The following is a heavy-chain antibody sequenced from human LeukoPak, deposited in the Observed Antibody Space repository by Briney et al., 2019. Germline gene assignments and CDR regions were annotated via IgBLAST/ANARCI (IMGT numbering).Heavy chain of an antibody. Sequence: GGSLRPSCAASGFTFSSYSMNWVRQAPGKGLEWVSSISSSSSYIYYADSVKGRFTISRDNSKNTLYLQMNSLRAEDTAVYYCASSVWLALDYWGQGTLVTVSS. J-gene: IGHJ4*02. V-gene: IGHV3-21*01. D-gene: IGHD6-19*01. CDR3: ASSVWLALDY. CDR2: ISSSSSYI. CDR1: GFTFSSYS.